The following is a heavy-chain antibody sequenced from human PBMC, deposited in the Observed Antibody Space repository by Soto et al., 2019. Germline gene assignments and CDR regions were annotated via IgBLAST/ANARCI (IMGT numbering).Heavy chain of an antibody. CDR2: IIPVTDTP. J-gene: IGHJ5*02. Sequence: QVQLVQSGAEVKKPGSSVKVSCKVSGGTFSSHAINWLRQAPGQGLEWMGVIIPVTDTPNNAEKFQGRVTITAAQSTATVYMELSSLTFDDTAVYFCARGNKGPGHYGPGSQGWYGLWGQGTLVTVSS. D-gene: IGHD3-10*01. V-gene: IGHV1-69*01. CDR1: GGTFSSHA. CDR3: ARGNKGPGHYGPGSQGWYGL.